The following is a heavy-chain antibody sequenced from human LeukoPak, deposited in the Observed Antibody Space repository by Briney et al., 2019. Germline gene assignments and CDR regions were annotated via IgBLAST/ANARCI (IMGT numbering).Heavy chain of an antibody. J-gene: IGHJ3*02. D-gene: IGHD1-1*01. Sequence: SETLSLTCTVSGGSISSSSYYWGWIRQPPGKGLEWIGSIYYSGSTYYNPSLKSRVTISVDTSKNQFSLKLSSVTAAYTAVYYCARPLRYDAFDIWGQGTMVTVSS. CDR3: ARPLRYDAFDI. CDR2: IYYSGST. CDR1: GGSISSSSYY. V-gene: IGHV4-39*01.